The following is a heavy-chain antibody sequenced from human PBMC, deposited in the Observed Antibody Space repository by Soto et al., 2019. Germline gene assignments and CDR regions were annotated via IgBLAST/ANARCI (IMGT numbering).Heavy chain of an antibody. D-gene: IGHD2-15*01. J-gene: IGHJ5*02. CDR1: GGSISSGDYY. CDR3: AKISSGGSCYNWFDP. V-gene: IGHV4-30-4*01. CDR2: IYYSGST. Sequence: PSETLSLTCTVSGGSISSGDYYWSWIRQPPGKGLEWIGYIYYSGSTYYNPSLKSRVTISVDTSKNQFSLKLSSVTAADTAVYYCAKISSGGSCYNWFDPWGQGTLVTVSS.